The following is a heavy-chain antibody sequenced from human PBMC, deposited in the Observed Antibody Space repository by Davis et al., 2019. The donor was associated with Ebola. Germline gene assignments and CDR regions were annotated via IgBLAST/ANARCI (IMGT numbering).Heavy chain of an antibody. CDR1: GWSFRGYY. D-gene: IGHD6-13*01. CDR3: ARERPGAAAGNYYYYYGMDV. J-gene: IGHJ6*02. Sequence: SETLSLTCAVYGWSFRGYYWSLIRQPPGKELEWIGEINHSGSTNYNPSLKSRVTISVDTSKNQFSLKLSSVTAADTAVYYCARERPGAAAGNYYYYYGMDVWGQGTTVTVSS. CDR2: INHSGST. V-gene: IGHV4-34*01.